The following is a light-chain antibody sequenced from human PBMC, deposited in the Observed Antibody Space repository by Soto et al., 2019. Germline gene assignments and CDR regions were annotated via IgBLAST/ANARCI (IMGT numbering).Light chain of an antibody. CDR3: QQRYAWPPIT. CDR2: DAS. Sequence: EIVLTQSPATLSLSPGERATLSGRASRSVRSYLAWYQQKPGQAPRLLIYDASNRAAGIPARFSGSGSETDFTLTISNLEPEDFAVYYCQQRYAWPPITFGQGTRLEIK. J-gene: IGKJ5*01. V-gene: IGKV3-11*01. CDR1: RSVRSY.